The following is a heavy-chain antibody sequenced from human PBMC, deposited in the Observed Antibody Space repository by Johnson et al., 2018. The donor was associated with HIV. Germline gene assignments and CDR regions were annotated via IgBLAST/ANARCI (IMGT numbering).Heavy chain of an antibody. CDR2: ISYDGSNK. CDR1: GFTFSSYP. D-gene: IGHD3-16*01. V-gene: IGHV3-30*04. Sequence: QMMLVESGGGLVQPGGSLRLSCAASGFTFSSYPMHWVRQAPGKGLQWVAVISYDGSNKYFADSVKGRFTISRDNSKNTLYLQMNSLRAEDTAVYYCAKPPSMGADAFDIWGQGTMVTVSS. CDR3: AKPPSMGADAFDI. J-gene: IGHJ3*02.